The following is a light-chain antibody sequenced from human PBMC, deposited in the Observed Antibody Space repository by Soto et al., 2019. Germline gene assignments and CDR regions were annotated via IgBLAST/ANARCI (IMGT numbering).Light chain of an antibody. J-gene: IGKJ1*01. Sequence: DIQMTQSPTTLSASIGDRVTITCRASESIRTWLAWYQHKPGKAPKFLIYDASTLESGVPSRFSGSGSGTEFTLTISSLQPDDFATYYCQQYNSYCSFGQGTKVDIK. CDR1: ESIRTW. V-gene: IGKV1-5*01. CDR2: DAS. CDR3: QQYNSYCS.